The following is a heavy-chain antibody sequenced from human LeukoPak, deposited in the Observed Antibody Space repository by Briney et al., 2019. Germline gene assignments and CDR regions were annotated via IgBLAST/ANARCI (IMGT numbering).Heavy chain of an antibody. CDR1: GFTFSSYA. J-gene: IGHJ4*02. V-gene: IGHV3-48*03. CDR3: ARGGSYFVH. Sequence: GGSLRLSCAASGFTFSSYAMSWVRQAPGKGLEWVSHISTSGSTINYADSVKGRFTISRDNAKNSLYLQMNSLRAEDTAVYYCARGGSYFVHWGQGTLVTVSS. D-gene: IGHD3-16*01. CDR2: ISTSGSTI.